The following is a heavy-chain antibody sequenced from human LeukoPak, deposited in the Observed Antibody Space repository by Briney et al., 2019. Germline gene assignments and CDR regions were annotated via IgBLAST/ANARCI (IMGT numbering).Heavy chain of an antibody. V-gene: IGHV3-64D*09. J-gene: IGHJ4*02. D-gene: IGHD3-22*01. CDR3: VKGSEGYADSKSDY. Sequence: GGSLRLSCSASGFTFSTYAMHWVRQAPGKGLEYVSSISSTGGSTYYADSVKGRFTISRDNSKTTLYLQMSSLRAEDTAVYYWVKGSEGYADSKSDYWGQGTLVTVSS. CDR2: ISSTGGST. CDR1: GFTFSTYA.